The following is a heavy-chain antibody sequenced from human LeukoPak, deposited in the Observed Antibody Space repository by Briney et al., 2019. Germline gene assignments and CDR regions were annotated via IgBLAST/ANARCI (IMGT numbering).Heavy chain of an antibody. V-gene: IGHV4-59*01. CDR3: ARDYGQGYFDS. J-gene: IGHJ4*02. CDR2: MYNNGNT. CDR1: GGSISSYN. D-gene: IGHD3-10*01. Sequence: SETLSLTCTVSGGSISSYNWIWIRQPPGKGLEWIGYMYNNGNTHYNPSLQTRITISVDASKNQFSLSLRSVTAADTAVYYCARDYGQGYFDSWGQGALITVSS.